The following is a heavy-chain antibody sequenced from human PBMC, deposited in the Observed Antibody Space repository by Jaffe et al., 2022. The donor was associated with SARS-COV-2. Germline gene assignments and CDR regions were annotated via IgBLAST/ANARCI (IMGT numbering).Heavy chain of an antibody. CDR1: GGSFSGYY. CDR3: GYSSGWYGEFDY. CDR2: IKHSGSI. D-gene: IGHD6-19*01. J-gene: IGHJ4*02. Sequence: QVQLQQWGAGLLKPSETLSLTCAVYGGSFSGYYWSWIRQPPGKGLEWIGEIKHSGSISYNASLKSRVAISEDTAKNQFSLRLSSVTAADTAVYFCGYSSGWYGEFDYWGQGTLVTVSS. V-gene: IGHV4-34*01.